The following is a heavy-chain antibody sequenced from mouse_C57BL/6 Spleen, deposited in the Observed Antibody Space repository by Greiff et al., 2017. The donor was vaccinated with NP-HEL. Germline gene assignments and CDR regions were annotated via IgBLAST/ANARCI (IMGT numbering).Heavy chain of an antibody. V-gene: IGHV5-12*01. CDR3: ARQREIRGYFDV. CDR1: GFTFSDYY. CDR2: ISNGGGST. J-gene: IGHJ1*03. D-gene: IGHD2-4*01. Sequence: EVKLVESGGGLVQPGGSLKLSCAASGFTFSDYYMYWVRQTPEKRLEWVAYISNGGGSTYYPDTVKGRFTISRDNAKNTLYLQMSRLKSEDTAMYYCARQREIRGYFDVWGTGTTVTVSS.